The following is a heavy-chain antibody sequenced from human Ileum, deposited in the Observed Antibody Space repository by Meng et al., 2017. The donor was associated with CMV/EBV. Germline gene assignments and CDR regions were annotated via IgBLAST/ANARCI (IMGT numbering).Heavy chain of an antibody. CDR3: AADISTAWFYY. V-gene: IGHV4-39*07. Sequence: QVQLRGAGPGLVKPSETLSLTCTVPGDSISSGRHFWGWIRQAPGKGLEWIATIHYTETTHYNPSLKSRITISVDTSKNQISLKVNSVTAADTAMYYCAADISTAWFYYWGQGTLVTVSS. D-gene: IGHD2-2*01. CDR1: GDSISSGRHF. CDR2: IHYTETT. J-gene: IGHJ4*02.